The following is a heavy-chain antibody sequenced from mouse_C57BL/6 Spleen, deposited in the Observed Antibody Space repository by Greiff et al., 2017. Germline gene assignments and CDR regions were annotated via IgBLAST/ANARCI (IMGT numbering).Heavy chain of an antibody. J-gene: IGHJ1*03. CDR1: GYSITSGYY. V-gene: IGHV3-6*01. Sequence: VQLKESGPGLVKPSQSLSLTCSVTGYSITSGYYWNWIRQFPGNKLEWMGYISYDGSNNYNPSLKNRISITRDTSKNQFFLKLNSVTTEDTATYYCARVGYGSSYGYFDVWGTGTTVTVSS. CDR3: ARVGYGSSYGYFDV. CDR2: ISYDGSN. D-gene: IGHD1-1*01.